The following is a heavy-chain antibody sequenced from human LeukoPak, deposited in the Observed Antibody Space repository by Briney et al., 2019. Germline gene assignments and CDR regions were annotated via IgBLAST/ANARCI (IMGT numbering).Heavy chain of an antibody. CDR2: ISGSGGGT. CDR3: AKDLGRYRNNFFDY. Sequence: QPGGSLRLSCAASGFTFSSIAMSWVRQAPDKGREWVSTISGSGGGTYYADSVKGRFTISRDDSKNTLYLQMNSLRADDTAVYYCAKDLGRYRNNFFDYWGQGNLVTVSS. D-gene: IGHD1-26*01. J-gene: IGHJ4*02. V-gene: IGHV3-23*01. CDR1: GFTFSSIA.